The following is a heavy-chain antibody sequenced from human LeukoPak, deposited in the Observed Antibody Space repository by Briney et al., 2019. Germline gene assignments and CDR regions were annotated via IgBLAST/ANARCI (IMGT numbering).Heavy chain of an antibody. Sequence: GGSLRLSCAAYGFTFSNAWMSWVSQAPGKGLEWVGRIKSKTAGGTTDYPAPVKGRFTISRDDSKNTLFLQMNSLKIEDTAVYYCTTERYTSSWYYDYWGQGTLVTVSS. V-gene: IGHV3-15*01. CDR2: IKSKTAGGTT. CDR1: GFTFSNAW. CDR3: TTERYTSSWYYDY. J-gene: IGHJ4*02. D-gene: IGHD6-13*01.